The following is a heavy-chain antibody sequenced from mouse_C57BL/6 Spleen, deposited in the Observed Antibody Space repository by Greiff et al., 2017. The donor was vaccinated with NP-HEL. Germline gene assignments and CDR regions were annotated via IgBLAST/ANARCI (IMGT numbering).Heavy chain of an antibody. CDR3: ARSTSNYVYWYFDV. D-gene: IGHD2-5*01. J-gene: IGHJ1*03. V-gene: IGHV1-20*01. CDR2: INPYNGDT. Sequence: VQLQQSGPELVKPGDSVKISCKASGYSFTGYFMNWVMQSHGKSLEWIGRINPYNGDTFYNQKFKGKATLTVDKSSSTAHMELRSLTSEDSAVYYCARSTSNYVYWYFDVWGTGTTVTVSS. CDR1: GYSFTGYF.